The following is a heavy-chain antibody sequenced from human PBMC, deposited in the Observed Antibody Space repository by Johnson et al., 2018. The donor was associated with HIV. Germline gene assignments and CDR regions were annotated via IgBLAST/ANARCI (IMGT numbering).Heavy chain of an antibody. CDR2: INWNGGST. Sequence: EVQLVESGGGVVRPGGSLRLSCAASGFTFDDYGMNWVRQAPGKGLELVSGINWNGGSTGYADSVKGRFTISRDNAKNSLHLQMNSLRAEDTAFYYCARDRRNRQWQRLDAFDIWGQGTMVTVSS. J-gene: IGHJ3*02. CDR1: GFTFDDYG. V-gene: IGHV3-20*04. D-gene: IGHD6-19*01. CDR3: ARDRRNRQWQRLDAFDI.